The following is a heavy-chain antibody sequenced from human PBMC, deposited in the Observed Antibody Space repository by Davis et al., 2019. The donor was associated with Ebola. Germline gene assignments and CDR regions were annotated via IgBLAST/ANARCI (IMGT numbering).Heavy chain of an antibody. CDR2: INEGDTT. Sequence: GGSLRLSCAASGFTFTAYAMTWVRQAPGKGLEWVSSINEGDTTWYADSVKGRFTISRDNSRNTLSLQMNSLRAEDTAVYYCAKGSVPAAMSPGMDVWGQGTTVTVSS. CDR3: AKGSVPAAMSPGMDV. V-gene: IGHV3-23*01. J-gene: IGHJ6*02. D-gene: IGHD2-2*01. CDR1: GFTFTAYA.